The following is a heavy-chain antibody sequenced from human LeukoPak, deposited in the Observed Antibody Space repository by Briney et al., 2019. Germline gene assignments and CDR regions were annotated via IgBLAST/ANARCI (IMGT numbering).Heavy chain of an antibody. V-gene: IGHV4-39*01. J-gene: IGHJ3*02. CDR3: ARKRQQLVLHDAFDI. CDR1: GGSISSSSYY. Sequence: SETLSLTCTVPGGSISSSSYYWGWIRQPPGKGLEWIGSIYYSGSTYYNPSLKSRVTISVDTSKNQFSLKLSSVTAADTAVYYCARKRQQLVLHDAFDIWGQGTMVTVSS. CDR2: IYYSGST. D-gene: IGHD6-13*01.